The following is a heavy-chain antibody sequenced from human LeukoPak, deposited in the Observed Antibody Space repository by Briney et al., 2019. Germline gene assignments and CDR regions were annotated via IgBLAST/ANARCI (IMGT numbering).Heavy chain of an antibody. D-gene: IGHD3-22*01. Sequence: SETLSLTCAVYGGSFNGYYWSWIRQPPGKGLEWIGEINHSGSTNYNPSLKSRVTISVDTSKNQFSLKLSSVTAADTAVYYCARIGPYYYDSSGYRRRHAEYFQHWGQGTLVTVSS. V-gene: IGHV4-34*01. CDR3: ARIGPYYYDSSGYRRRHAEYFQH. J-gene: IGHJ1*01. CDR2: INHSGST. CDR1: GGSFNGYY.